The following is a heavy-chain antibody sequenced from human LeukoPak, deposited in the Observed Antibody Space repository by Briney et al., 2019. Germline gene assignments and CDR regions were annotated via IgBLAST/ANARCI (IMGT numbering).Heavy chain of an antibody. D-gene: IGHD3-9*01. V-gene: IGHV3-21*01. Sequence: GGSLRLSCAASGFTFSSYSMNWVRQAPGKGPEWVSPISSSSSYIYYADSVKGRFTISRDNAKNSLYLQMNSLRAEDTAVYYCASPRPDILTGFDAFDIWGQGTMVTVSS. CDR2: ISSSSSYI. J-gene: IGHJ3*02. CDR3: ASPRPDILTGFDAFDI. CDR1: GFTFSSYS.